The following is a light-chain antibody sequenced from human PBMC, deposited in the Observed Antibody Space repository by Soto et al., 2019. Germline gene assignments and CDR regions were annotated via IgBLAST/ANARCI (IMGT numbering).Light chain of an antibody. Sequence: EIVLTQSPGTLSLSPGERATLSCRASQSVSSSYLAWYQQKPGQAPSLLIYGASSRATGIPDRFSGGGSGTDLTLTISRLEPEDFVVYYCQQYGSSPSWTFGQGTKVEIK. CDR1: QSVSSSY. V-gene: IGKV3-20*01. CDR3: QQYGSSPSWT. J-gene: IGKJ1*01. CDR2: GAS.